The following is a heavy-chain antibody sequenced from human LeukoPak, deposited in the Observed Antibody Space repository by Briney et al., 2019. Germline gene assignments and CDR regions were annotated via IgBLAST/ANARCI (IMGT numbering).Heavy chain of an antibody. CDR1: GDSVTSGTFY. V-gene: IGHV4-39*01. D-gene: IGHD3-10*01. Sequence: SEPLSLTCTVSGDSVTSGTFYWAWLRQPPGKGLEWIATVYYTGSTYYNPSLKSRVTISIDTSKNQFSLTLRSVVAPDTALYYCARHSGSGSLSRPFDPWGQGTLVTVSS. CDR2: VYYTGST. CDR3: ARHSGSGSLSRPFDP. J-gene: IGHJ5*02.